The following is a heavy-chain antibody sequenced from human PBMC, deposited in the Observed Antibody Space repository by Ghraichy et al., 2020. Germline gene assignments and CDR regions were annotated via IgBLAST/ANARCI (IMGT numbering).Heavy chain of an antibody. D-gene: IGHD1-26*01. V-gene: IGHV3-7*03. Sequence: GGSLRLSCAASGFTFSNYWMMWVRQAPGKGLEWVASIKPDGSEKNYVDSVKGRFTISRDNAKKSLYLQMNSLRVDDTAVYYCAPHERVGGTSWGQGTLVTVSS. CDR2: IKPDGSEK. CDR1: GFTFSNYW. J-gene: IGHJ5*02. CDR3: APHERVGGTS.